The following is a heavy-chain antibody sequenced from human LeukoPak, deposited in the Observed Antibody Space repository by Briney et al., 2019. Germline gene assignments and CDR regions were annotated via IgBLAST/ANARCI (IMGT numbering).Heavy chain of an antibody. J-gene: IGHJ4*02. D-gene: IGHD5-12*01. CDR1: GFTFSDYY. CDR2: ISSSGSTI. Sequence: GSLRLSCAASGFTFSDYYMSWIRQAPGKGLEWVSYISSSGSTIYYADSVKGRFTISRDNAKNSLYLQMNSLRAEDAAVYYCARREGIVATIYFDYWGQGTLVTVSS. V-gene: IGHV3-11*01. CDR3: ARREGIVATIYFDY.